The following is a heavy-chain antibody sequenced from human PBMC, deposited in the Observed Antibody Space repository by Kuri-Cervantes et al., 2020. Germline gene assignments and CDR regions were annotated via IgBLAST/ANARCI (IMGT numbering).Heavy chain of an antibody. CDR3: ARVGAAAVGWYFDL. J-gene: IGHJ2*01. D-gene: IGHD3-16*01. V-gene: IGHV4-34*01. CDR2: INHSGST. CDR1: GGSFSGYY. Sequence: SETLSLTCAVYGGSFSGYYWSWIRQPPGKGLEWIGEINHSGSTNYNPSLKSRVTISVDTSKNQFSLKLSSVTAADTAVYYCARVGAAAVGWYFDLWGRGTLVTDSS.